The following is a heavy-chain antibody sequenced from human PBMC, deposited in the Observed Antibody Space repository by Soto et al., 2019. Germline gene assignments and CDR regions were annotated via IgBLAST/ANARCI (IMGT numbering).Heavy chain of an antibody. CDR3: ARDLPSAVIAPAGPKYFDP. D-gene: IGHD6-13*01. J-gene: IGHJ5*02. Sequence: QVQLVQSGAEVKKPGSSVKVSCKASGGTFNNYGISWVRQAPGQGLEWMGGIIPIFGTTNYAQKFQGRVTISVDKSTSTAYMELSSLRSEDTAVYYCARDLPSAVIAPAGPKYFDPGGQGTLVAVSS. CDR2: IIPIFGTT. V-gene: IGHV1-69*06. CDR1: GGTFNNYG.